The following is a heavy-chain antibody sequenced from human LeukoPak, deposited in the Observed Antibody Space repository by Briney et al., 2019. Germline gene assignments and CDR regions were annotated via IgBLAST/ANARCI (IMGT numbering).Heavy chain of an antibody. J-gene: IGHJ4*02. CDR1: GFTFSSSW. CDR2: IKQDGSEK. Sequence: GGSLRLSCAASGFTFSSSWMSWVRQAPGKGLEWVANIKQDGSEKFYVDSVKGRFTISRDNAKNSLYLQMNALRAEDTAVYYCASRVVTSFDYWGQGTLVTVSS. CDR3: ASRVVTSFDY. D-gene: IGHD3-3*01. V-gene: IGHV3-7*01.